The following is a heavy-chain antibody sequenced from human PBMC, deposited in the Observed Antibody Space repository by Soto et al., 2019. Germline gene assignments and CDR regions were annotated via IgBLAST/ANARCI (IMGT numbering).Heavy chain of an antibody. D-gene: IGHD6-13*01. CDR3: ARGLRTAAATYYYYNGMDV. CDR2: ISSSSSYI. Sequence: GGSLRLSCAASGFTFSSYSMNWVRQAPGKGLEWVSSISSSSSYIYYADSVKGRFTISRDNAKNSLYLQMNSLRAEDTAVYYCARGLRTAAATYYYYNGMDVWGQGTTVTVSS. CDR1: GFTFSSYS. J-gene: IGHJ6*02. V-gene: IGHV3-21*04.